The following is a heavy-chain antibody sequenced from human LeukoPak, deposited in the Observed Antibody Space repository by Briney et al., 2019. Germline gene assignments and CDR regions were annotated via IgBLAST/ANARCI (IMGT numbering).Heavy chain of an antibody. V-gene: IGHV3-23*01. D-gene: IGHD6-19*01. CDR2: ISDSGGNT. J-gene: IGHJ4*02. Sequence: PGGSLRLSCAASGFTFSSYAMSWVRQAPGKGLEWVSAISDSGGNTYYADSVKGRFTISRDNSKNTLYLQLNGLRAEDTAVYYCAEDRIAVDGTDRFEYFDYWGQGTLVTVSS. CDR1: GFTFSSYA. CDR3: AEDRIAVDGTDRFEYFDY.